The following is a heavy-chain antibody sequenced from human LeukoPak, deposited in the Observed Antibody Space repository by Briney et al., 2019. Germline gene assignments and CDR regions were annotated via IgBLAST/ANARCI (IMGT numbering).Heavy chain of an antibody. V-gene: IGHV3-23*01. Sequence: PGGSLRLSCAASGFTFSSYAMSWVRQAPGKGLEWVSAISGSGGSTYYADSVKGRFTISRDNPKNTLYLQMNSLRAEDTAVYYCARALSGVVVAATWGYFDYWGQGTLVTVSS. CDR3: ARALSGVVVAATWGYFDY. J-gene: IGHJ4*02. CDR1: GFTFSSYA. CDR2: ISGSGGST. D-gene: IGHD2-15*01.